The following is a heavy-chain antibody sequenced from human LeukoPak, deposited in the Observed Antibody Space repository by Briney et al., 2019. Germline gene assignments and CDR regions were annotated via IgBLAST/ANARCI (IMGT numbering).Heavy chain of an antibody. CDR3: ARAQVVLYTDDYGDYRNYYGMDV. J-gene: IGHJ6*04. CDR1: GGSISSYY. V-gene: IGHV4-59*01. CDR2: IYYSGST. Sequence: SETLSLTCTVSGGSISSYYWSWIRQPPGKGLEWIGYIYYSGSTNYNPSLKSRVTISVDTSKNQLSLKLSSVTAADTAVYYCARAQVVLYTDDYGDYRNYYGMDVWGKGTTVTVSS. D-gene: IGHD4-17*01.